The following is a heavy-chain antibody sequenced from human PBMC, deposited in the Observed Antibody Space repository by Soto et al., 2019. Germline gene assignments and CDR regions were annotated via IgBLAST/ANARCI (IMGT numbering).Heavy chain of an antibody. CDR2: IWYDGSNK. Sequence: LSCTASGFTFSSYGMHWVRQAPGKGLEWVAVIWYDGSNKYYADSVKGRFTISRDNSKNTLYLQMNSLRAEDTAVYYCARDSRELWCGELFSHWYFDLWGRGTLVTVSS. J-gene: IGHJ2*01. CDR3: ARDSRELWCGELFSHWYFDL. D-gene: IGHD3-10*01. CDR1: GFTFSSYG. V-gene: IGHV3-33*01.